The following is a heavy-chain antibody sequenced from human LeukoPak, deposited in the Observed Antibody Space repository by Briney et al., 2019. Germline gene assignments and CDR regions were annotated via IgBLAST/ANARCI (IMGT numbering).Heavy chain of an antibody. CDR2: ISGSGGST. CDR3: AKDGIRRFLEWQINWFVP. J-gene: IGHJ5*02. V-gene: IGHV3-23*01. D-gene: IGHD3-3*01. Sequence: GGPLRLSCAASGFPFSSYAMSWVRQAPGKGLEWVSAISGSGGSTYYADSVKGRFTISRDNSKNSLYLQMNSLRAEDTAVYYCAKDGIRRFLEWQINWFVPWGQGTLVTVSS. CDR1: GFPFSSYA.